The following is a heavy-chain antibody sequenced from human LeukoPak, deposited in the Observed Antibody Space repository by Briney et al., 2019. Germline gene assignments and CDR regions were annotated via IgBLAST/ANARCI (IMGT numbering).Heavy chain of an antibody. D-gene: IGHD6-13*01. Sequence: SETLSLTCTVSGGSISRGSYYWSWIRQPAGKGLEWIGRIYTSGSTNYNPSLKSRVTISVDTSKNQFSLKLSSVTAADTAVYYCARASQQLVSDYWGQGTLVTVSS. CDR3: ARASQQLVSDY. CDR1: GGSISRGSYY. J-gene: IGHJ4*02. V-gene: IGHV4-61*02. CDR2: IYTSGST.